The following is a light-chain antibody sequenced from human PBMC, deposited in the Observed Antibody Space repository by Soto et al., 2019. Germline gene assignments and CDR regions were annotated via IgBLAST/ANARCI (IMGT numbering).Light chain of an antibody. CDR2: GNT. V-gene: IGLV1-40*01. CDR3: QSYDSSLSGSGV. Sequence: QSVLTQPPSVSGAPGQRVTISCTGSSSNIGAGYVLHWYQQLPGTAPNLLIYGNTIRPSGVPDRFSGSKSGTSASLAITGLQAEDEADYYCQSYDSSLSGSGVFGTGTKVTVL. CDR1: SSNIGAGYV. J-gene: IGLJ1*01.